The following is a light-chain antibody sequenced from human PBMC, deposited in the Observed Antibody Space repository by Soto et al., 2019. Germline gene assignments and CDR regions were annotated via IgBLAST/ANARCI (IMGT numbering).Light chain of an antibody. Sequence: IALNHAPCTLLVSPSYAASLSYRASQSVRNNYLAWYQQKPGQAPRLLIYGASNRATGIPDRFSGSGSGTDFTLTISRLEPEDFAVYYCQQYGSSGTFGQGTKVEIK. V-gene: IGKV3-20*01. J-gene: IGKJ1*01. CDR2: GAS. CDR1: QSVRNNY. CDR3: QQYGSSGT.